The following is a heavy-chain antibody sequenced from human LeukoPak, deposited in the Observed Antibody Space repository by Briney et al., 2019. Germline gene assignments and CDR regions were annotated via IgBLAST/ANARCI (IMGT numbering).Heavy chain of an antibody. CDR2: ISYSGNT. CDR3: ARGSRHAQLLVRKYYYYYGMDV. D-gene: IGHD2-2*01. J-gene: IGHJ6*04. V-gene: IGHV4-39*01. Sequence: PSETLSLTCSVSGGSISISGYYWNWIRQPPGKGLEWIGSISYSGNTYYNPSLKSRVTISVDTSKNQFSLKLSSVTAADTAVYYCARGSRHAQLLVRKYYYYYGMDVWGKGTTVTVSS. CDR1: GGSISISGYY.